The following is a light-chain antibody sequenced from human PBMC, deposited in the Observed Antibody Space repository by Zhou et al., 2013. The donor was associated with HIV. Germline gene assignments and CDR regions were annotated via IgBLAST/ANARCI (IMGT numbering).Light chain of an antibody. Sequence: DIEVTQSPSSLSASLGDRVTITCRTSQNIGFYLNWYQHKPGKAPKLLIYAASNLQSGVPSRFSGRGSGTDFTLTITGLQSEDFATYFCQQSYSSPFTFGGGTKVEI. CDR1: QNIGFY. J-gene: IGKJ4*01. CDR3: QQSYSSPFT. V-gene: IGKV1-39*01. CDR2: AAS.